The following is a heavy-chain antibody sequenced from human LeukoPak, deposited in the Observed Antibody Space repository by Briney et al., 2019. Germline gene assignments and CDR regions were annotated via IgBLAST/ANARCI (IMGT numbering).Heavy chain of an antibody. Sequence: PGGSLRLSCAASGFTFSSYWMSWVRQAPGKGLEWVANIKQDGSEKYYVDSVEGRFTISRDNAKNSLYLQMTSLRAEDTAVYYCATMHTYDFWSGYSNFDYWGQGTLVTVSS. J-gene: IGHJ4*02. CDR3: ATMHTYDFWSGYSNFDY. CDR2: IKQDGSEK. V-gene: IGHV3-7*01. D-gene: IGHD3-3*01. CDR1: GFTFSSYW.